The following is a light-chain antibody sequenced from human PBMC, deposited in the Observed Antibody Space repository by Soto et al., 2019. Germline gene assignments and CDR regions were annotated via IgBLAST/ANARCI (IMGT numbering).Light chain of an antibody. CDR1: QSVSSSY. V-gene: IGKV3-20*01. CDR3: QHYDSLPIT. Sequence: EIVLTQSPSTLSLSPGDRATLSSRASQSVSSSYLAWYKQKPGQPPRVXSYGASSRATGIPDRVSGSGSGTDFTLTISRLEPEDFAVFYCQHYDSLPITFGQGTRLEI. CDR2: GAS. J-gene: IGKJ5*01.